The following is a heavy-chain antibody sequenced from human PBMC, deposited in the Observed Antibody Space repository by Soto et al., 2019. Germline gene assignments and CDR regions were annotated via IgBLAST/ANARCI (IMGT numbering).Heavy chain of an antibody. CDR2: IIPIIGIA. D-gene: IGHD3-22*01. CDR3: ARGVYYDSSGYSDAFDI. V-gene: IGHV1-69*02. Sequence: ASVKVSCKSSGRTFSSYTITWVRQAPGQGLEWMGRIIPIIGIANYAQKFQGRVTITADKSTSTAYMELSSLRSEDTAVYYCARGVYYDSSGYSDAFDIWGQGTMVTVSS. J-gene: IGHJ3*02. CDR1: GRTFSSYT.